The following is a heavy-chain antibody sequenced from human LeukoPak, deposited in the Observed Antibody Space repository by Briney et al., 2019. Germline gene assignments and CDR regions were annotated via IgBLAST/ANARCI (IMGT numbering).Heavy chain of an antibody. V-gene: IGHV3-23*01. CDR3: AKFGRGYSYGSEGYFDY. CDR1: GFTFSSYA. D-gene: IGHD5-18*01. CDR2: ISGSGGST. Sequence: PGGSLRLSCAASGFTFSSYAMSWVRQAPGKGLEWVSAISGSGGSTYYADSVKGGFTISRDNSKNTMYLQMNSLRAEDTAVYYCAKFGRGYSYGSEGYFDYWGQGTLVTVSS. J-gene: IGHJ4*02.